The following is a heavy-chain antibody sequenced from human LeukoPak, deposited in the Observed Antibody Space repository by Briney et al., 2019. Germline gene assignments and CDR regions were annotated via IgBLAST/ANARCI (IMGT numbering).Heavy chain of an antibody. CDR3: ARAVQLERSPPLIGYYYMDV. V-gene: IGHV4-59*01. Sequence: SETLSLTCTVSGGSISSYYWSWIRQPPGKGLEWNGYIYYSGSTNYNPSLKCRVTISVDTSKNQFSLKLSSVTAADTAVYYCARAVQLERSPPLIGYYYMDVWGKGTTVTVSS. D-gene: IGHD1-1*01. J-gene: IGHJ6*03. CDR1: GGSISSYY. CDR2: IYYSGST.